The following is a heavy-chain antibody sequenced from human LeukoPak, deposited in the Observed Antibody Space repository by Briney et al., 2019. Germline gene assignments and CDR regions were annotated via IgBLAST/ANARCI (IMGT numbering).Heavy chain of an antibody. Sequence: GGSLRLSCAASGFTFSDYYMSWIRQAPGKGLEWVSYISSSSSTIYYADSVKGRFTISRDNAKNSLYLQMNSLRAEDTAVYYCARGGYSCGYEVERGDYWGQGTLVTVSS. CDR1: GFTFSDYY. J-gene: IGHJ4*02. V-gene: IGHV3-11*04. CDR2: ISSSSSTI. CDR3: ARGGYSCGYEVERGDY. D-gene: IGHD5-18*01.